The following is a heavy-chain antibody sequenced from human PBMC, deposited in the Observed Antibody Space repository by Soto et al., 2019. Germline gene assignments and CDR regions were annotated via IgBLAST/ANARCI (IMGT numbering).Heavy chain of an antibody. Sequence: QVQLVESGGGVVQPGRSLRLSCAASGFTFGSYGMHWVRQAPGKGLEWVAVIWYDGSNKYYADSVKGRFTISRDNSKNTLYLQMNSLRAEDTAVYYCARDEMIVAGYFDYWGQGTLVTVSS. CDR3: ARDEMIVAGYFDY. J-gene: IGHJ4*02. V-gene: IGHV3-33*01. CDR2: IWYDGSNK. CDR1: GFTFGSYG. D-gene: IGHD3-22*01.